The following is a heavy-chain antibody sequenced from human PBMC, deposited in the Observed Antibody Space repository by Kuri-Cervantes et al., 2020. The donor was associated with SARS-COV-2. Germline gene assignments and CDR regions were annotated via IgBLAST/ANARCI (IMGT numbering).Heavy chain of an antibody. CDR2: IYYSGST. CDR3: ARVDYAGNYYYYGMDV. V-gene: IGHV4-31*02. J-gene: IGHJ6*02. D-gene: IGHD4-17*01. CDR1: GGSISSGGYY. Sequence: LRLSCTVSGGSISSGGYYWSWIRQHPGKGLEWSGYIYYSGSTYYNPSLKSRVTISVDTSKNQFSLKLTSVTAADTAVYYCARVDYAGNYYYYGMDVWGQGTTVTVSS.